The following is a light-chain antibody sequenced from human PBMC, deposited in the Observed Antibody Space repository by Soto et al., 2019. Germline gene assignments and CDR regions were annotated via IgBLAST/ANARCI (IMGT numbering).Light chain of an antibody. CDR3: QQYARSPLS. Sequence: ESVYTQSPGILYLSPGERATLSCRASQSVSSSYLAWYQQKPGQAPRLLVHGASTRATGIPDRFSGSGSGTDFTLTISRLEPEDFAVYFCQQYARSPLSSGGGTKADVK. CDR2: GAS. V-gene: IGKV3-20*01. J-gene: IGKJ4*01. CDR1: QSVSSSY.